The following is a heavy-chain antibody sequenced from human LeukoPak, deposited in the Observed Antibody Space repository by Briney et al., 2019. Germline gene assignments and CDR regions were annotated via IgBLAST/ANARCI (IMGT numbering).Heavy chain of an antibody. Sequence: SETLSLTCTVSGGSISTYYWSWIRQPPGKGLEWIGYIYYSGSTNYNPSLKSRVTISVDMSKNQFSLKLSSVTAADTAVYYCARGVRDGYNYYYYYYMDVWGKGTTVTVSS. V-gene: IGHV4-59*01. CDR1: GGSISTYY. J-gene: IGHJ6*03. D-gene: IGHD5-24*01. CDR3: ARGVRDGYNYYYYYYMDV. CDR2: IYYSGST.